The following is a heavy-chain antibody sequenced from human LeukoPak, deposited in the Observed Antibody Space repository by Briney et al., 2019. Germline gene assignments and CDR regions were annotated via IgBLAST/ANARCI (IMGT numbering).Heavy chain of an antibody. CDR2: ISGSGGST. D-gene: IGHD3-22*01. V-gene: IGHV3-23*01. Sequence: GGSLRLSCAASGFTFSSYAMSWVRQAPGKGLEWVSAISGSGGSTYYADSVKGRFTISRDNSKNTLYLQMSSLRAEDTAVYYCAKKGYYDSSGYPYYFDYWGQGTLVTVSS. J-gene: IGHJ4*02. CDR1: GFTFSSYA. CDR3: AKKGYYDSSGYPYYFDY.